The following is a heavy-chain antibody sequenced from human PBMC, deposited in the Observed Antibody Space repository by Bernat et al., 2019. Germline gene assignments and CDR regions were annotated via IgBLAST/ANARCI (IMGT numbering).Heavy chain of an antibody. CDR2: ISGSGGST. CDR3: AKLGRYYDSSGNFDY. V-gene: IGHV3-23*01. CDR1: GFTFSSYA. D-gene: IGHD3-22*01. J-gene: IGHJ4*02. Sequence: EVQLLESGGGLVQPGGSLRLSCAASGFTFSSYAMSWVRQAPGKGLEWVSAISGSGGSTYYADTVKGRFTVTRDNSKNTLYLQMKSLRAEDTAVYYCAKLGRYYDSSGNFDYWGQGTLVTVSS.